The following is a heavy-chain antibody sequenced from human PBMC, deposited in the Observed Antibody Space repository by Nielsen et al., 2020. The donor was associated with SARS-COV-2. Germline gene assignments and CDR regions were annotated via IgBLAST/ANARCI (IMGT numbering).Heavy chain of an antibody. D-gene: IGHD7-27*01. V-gene: IGHV3-30*04. Sequence: GGSLRLSCAASGFTFSSYAMHWVRQAPGKGLEWVAVISYDGSNKYYADSVKGRFTISRDNSKNTLYLQMNSLRAEDTAVYYCARDNWEATRAPLGYYYGMDVWGQGTTVTVSS. J-gene: IGHJ6*02. CDR3: ARDNWEATRAPLGYYYGMDV. CDR1: GFTFSSYA. CDR2: ISYDGSNK.